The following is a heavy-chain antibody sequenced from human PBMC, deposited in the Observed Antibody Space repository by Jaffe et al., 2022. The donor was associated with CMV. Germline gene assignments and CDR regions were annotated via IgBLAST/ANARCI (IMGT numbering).Heavy chain of an antibody. Sequence: QVQLVQSGAEVKKPGASVKVSCTASGYTFTSFHIHWVRQAPGHGLEWMGIIRSDATIVYAQNFQGRVTVTRDTSTNTVYMELSSLRSDDTAVYYCVREPPGVYHFDYRGQGSLVTVSS. CDR1: GYTFTSFH. CDR2: IRSDATI. V-gene: IGHV1-46*01. CDR3: VREPPGVYHFDY. D-gene: IGHD7-27*01. J-gene: IGHJ4*02.